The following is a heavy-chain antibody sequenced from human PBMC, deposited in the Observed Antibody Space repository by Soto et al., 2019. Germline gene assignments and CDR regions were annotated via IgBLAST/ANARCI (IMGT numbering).Heavy chain of an antibody. CDR1: GGSFSGYY. D-gene: IGHD6-6*01. CDR2: INHSGST. J-gene: IGHJ4*02. V-gene: IGHV4-34*01. CDR3: ARDHHSSSSGY. Sequence: SETLSLTCAVYGGSFSGYYWSWIRQPPGKGLEWIGEINHSGSTNYNPSLKSRVTISVDTSKNQFSLKLSSVTAADTAVYYCARDHHSSSSGYWGQGTLGTVSS.